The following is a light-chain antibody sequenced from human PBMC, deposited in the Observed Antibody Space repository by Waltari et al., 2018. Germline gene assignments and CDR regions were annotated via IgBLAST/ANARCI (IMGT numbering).Light chain of an antibody. Sequence: DIQMTQSPSSLSASVGDRVTITCRASQGISTYLAWFQQKPGKAAKSLIYAASSLQSGVPSKVSGSGSGTDFTLTISSLQPEDFATYYCQQYNSYPWTFGQGTKVEIK. CDR3: QQYNSYPWT. J-gene: IGKJ1*01. CDR1: QGISTY. CDR2: AAS. V-gene: IGKV1-16*02.